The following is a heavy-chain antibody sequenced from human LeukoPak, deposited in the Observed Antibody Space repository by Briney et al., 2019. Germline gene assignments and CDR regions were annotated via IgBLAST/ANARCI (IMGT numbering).Heavy chain of an antibody. CDR1: GFTFSDYY. CDR3: ARVVSGSYTPFDY. Sequence: GGSLILSCAASGFTFSDYYMSWIRQAPGKGLEWVSYISSSSSYTNYADSVKGRFTISRDNAKNSLYLQMNSLRAEDTAVYYCARVVSGSYTPFDYWGQGTLVTVSS. V-gene: IGHV3-11*03. J-gene: IGHJ4*02. D-gene: IGHD1-26*01. CDR2: ISSSSSYT.